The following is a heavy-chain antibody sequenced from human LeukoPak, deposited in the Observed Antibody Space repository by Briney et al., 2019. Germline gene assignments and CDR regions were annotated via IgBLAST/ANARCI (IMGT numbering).Heavy chain of an antibody. J-gene: IGHJ4*02. CDR2: IYYSGST. D-gene: IGHD6-13*01. CDR3: ARLEGSWYGGYYFDY. CDR1: GGSISSYY. V-gene: IGHV4-59*08. Sequence: PSETLSLTCTVSGGSISSYYWSWIRQPPGKGLGWIGYIYYSGSTNYNPPLKSRVTISVDTSKNQFSLKLSSVTAADTAVYYCARLEGSWYGGYYFDYWGQGTLVTVSS.